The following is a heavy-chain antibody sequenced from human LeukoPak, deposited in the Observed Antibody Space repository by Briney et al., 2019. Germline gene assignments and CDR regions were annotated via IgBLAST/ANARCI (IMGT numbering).Heavy chain of an antibody. CDR2: IKQDGSEK. V-gene: IGHV3-7*01. CDR1: GFTFSSYW. J-gene: IGHJ4*02. D-gene: IGHD5-18*01. Sequence: GGSLRLSCAASGFTFSSYWMSWVRQAPGKGLEWVANIKQDGSEKYYVDSVKGRFTISRDNAKNSLYLQMNSLRAEDPAVYYCARAQPGYSYGYDYWGQGTLVTVSS. CDR3: ARAQPGYSYGYDY.